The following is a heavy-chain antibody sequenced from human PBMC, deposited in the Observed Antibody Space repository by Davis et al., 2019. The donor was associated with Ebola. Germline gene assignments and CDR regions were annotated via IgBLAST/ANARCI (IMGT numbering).Heavy chain of an antibody. CDR2: INPNGGST. V-gene: IGHV1-46*01. D-gene: IGHD3-22*01. CDR3: ARYDSSGHADFDY. Sequence: ASVKVSCKASGYTFTNYYLQWVRQAPGQGLEWMGIINPNGGSTIYAQKFQGRVTMTRDTSTSTVYMELSSLRSEDTAVYYCARYDSSGHADFDYWGQGTLVTVSS. CDR1: GYTFTNYY. J-gene: IGHJ4*02.